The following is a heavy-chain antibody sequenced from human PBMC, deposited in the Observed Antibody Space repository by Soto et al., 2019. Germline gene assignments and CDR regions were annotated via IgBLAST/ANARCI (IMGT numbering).Heavy chain of an antibody. CDR2: ISPYNGNT. V-gene: IGHV1-18*01. J-gene: IGHJ6*03. CDR1: GYTFSSYA. Sequence: GASVKVSCKASGYTFSSYAISWVRQAPGQVLEWMGWISPYNGNTNYAQNLQGRVTMTTDTSTTTAYMELRSLRSDDTAIYYCARGTTVTTTPTYYYMDVWGKGTTVTVSS. CDR3: ARGTTVTTTPTYYYMDV. D-gene: IGHD4-4*01.